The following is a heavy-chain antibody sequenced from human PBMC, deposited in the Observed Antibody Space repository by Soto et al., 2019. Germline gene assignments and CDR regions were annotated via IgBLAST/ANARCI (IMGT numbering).Heavy chain of an antibody. CDR1: GFTFSSYA. J-gene: IGHJ4*02. Sequence: EVQLLESGGGLVQPGGSLRLSCAASGFTFSSYAMSWVRQAPGKGLEWVSALSGSGGSTSYADSVKGRFTIFCDNSKGTQYLQMISLSAEHTAEYSYAKEQKSPRDYWGQVSLVTVFS. V-gene: IGHV3-23*01. CDR3: AKEQKSPRDY. CDR2: LSGSGGST.